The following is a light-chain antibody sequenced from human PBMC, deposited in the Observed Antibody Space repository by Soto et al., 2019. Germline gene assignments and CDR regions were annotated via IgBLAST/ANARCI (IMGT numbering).Light chain of an antibody. CDR2: GAS. Sequence: IVLTQSPGTLSLSPGERATLACRASPSVRSSYLAWYQQKPGQAPRLLLYGASTRATGIPDRFSGSGSGTDFTLTISRLEPEDFAVYYCQQYGSSPRFTFGPGTKVDIK. CDR1: PSVRSSY. CDR3: QQYGSSPRFT. J-gene: IGKJ3*01. V-gene: IGKV3-20*01.